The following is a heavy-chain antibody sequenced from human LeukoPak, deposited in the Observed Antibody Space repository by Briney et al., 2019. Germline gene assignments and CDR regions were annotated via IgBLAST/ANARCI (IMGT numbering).Heavy chain of an antibody. Sequence: PGGSLRLSCAASGFTFTSYSMSWVRQAPGKGLEWVSGTSDRGDYTYYADSVKGRFTISRDSSKNTLYLQMNSLRAEDTAVYYCARDGYDYWGQGTLVTVSS. J-gene: IGHJ4*02. CDR1: GFTFTSYS. D-gene: IGHD1-1*01. V-gene: IGHV3-23*01. CDR2: TSDRGDYT. CDR3: ARDGYDY.